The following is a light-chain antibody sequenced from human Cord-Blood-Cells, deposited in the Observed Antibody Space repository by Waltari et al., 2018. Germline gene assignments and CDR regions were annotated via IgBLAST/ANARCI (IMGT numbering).Light chain of an antibody. CDR3: SSYTSSSTVV. V-gene: IGLV2-14*01. CDR2: DVS. J-gene: IGLJ2*01. CDR1: SSDVGGYNH. Sequence: QSALTQPASVSGSPGQSLTISCTGTSSDVGGYNHVSWYQQHPGKAPKLMIYDVSKRPSGVSNRFSGSKSGNTASLTISGLQAEDEADYYCSSYTSSSTVVFGGGTKLTVL.